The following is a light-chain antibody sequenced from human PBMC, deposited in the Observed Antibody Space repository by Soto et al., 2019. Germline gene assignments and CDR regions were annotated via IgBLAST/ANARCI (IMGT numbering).Light chain of an antibody. CDR1: SSDVGGYDY. Sequence: QSAVTQPASVSGSPGQSITISCTGTSSDVGGYDYVSWYQQYPGTAPRLIIYEVSNRPSGVSNRFSGSKSGNTASLTISGLRAEDEGDYFCSSYTGTSALILFGGGTKLTVL. J-gene: IGLJ2*01. V-gene: IGLV2-14*01. CDR3: SSYTGTSALIL. CDR2: EVS.